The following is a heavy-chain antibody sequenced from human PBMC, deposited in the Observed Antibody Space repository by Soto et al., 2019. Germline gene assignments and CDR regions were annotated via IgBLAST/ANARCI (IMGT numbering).Heavy chain of an antibody. Sequence: AGPTLVNPTETLTLTCTVSGFSLSNARMGVSWIRQPPGKALEWLAHIFSNDEKSYSTSLKSRLTISKDTSKSQVVLTMTNMDPVDTATYYCALAIAAAGLFDYWGQGTLVTVSS. D-gene: IGHD6-13*01. J-gene: IGHJ4*02. CDR3: ALAIAAAGLFDY. CDR1: GFSLSNARMG. CDR2: IFSNDEK. V-gene: IGHV2-26*01.